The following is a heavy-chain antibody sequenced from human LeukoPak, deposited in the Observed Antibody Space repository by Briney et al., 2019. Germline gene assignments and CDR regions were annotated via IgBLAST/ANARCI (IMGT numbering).Heavy chain of an antibody. Sequence: PSETLSLTCAVYGGSFSGYYWSWIRQPPGKGLEWIGEINHSGSTNYNPSLKSRVTISVDTSKNQFSLKLSSVTAADTAVYYCARTGYDSSGYYAAIDYWGQGTLVTVSS. V-gene: IGHV4-34*01. J-gene: IGHJ4*02. CDR1: GGSFSGYY. CDR3: ARTGYDSSGYYAAIDY. CDR2: INHSGST. D-gene: IGHD3-22*01.